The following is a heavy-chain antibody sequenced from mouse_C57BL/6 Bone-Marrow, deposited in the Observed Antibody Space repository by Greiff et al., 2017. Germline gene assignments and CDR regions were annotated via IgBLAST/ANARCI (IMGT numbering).Heavy chain of an antibody. J-gene: IGHJ4*01. CDR2: ISNCGGST. CDR3: ASHPHYYAMDY. V-gene: IGHV5-12*01. CDR1: GFTFSDYY. Sequence: EVKLMESGGGLVQPGGSLKLSCAASGFTFSDYYMYWVRQTPEKRLEWVAYISNCGGSTHYPDTVKGRFTFSRDNAKNTLYLRMSRLKSEDTAMYCCASHPHYYAMDYWGQGTSVTVSS.